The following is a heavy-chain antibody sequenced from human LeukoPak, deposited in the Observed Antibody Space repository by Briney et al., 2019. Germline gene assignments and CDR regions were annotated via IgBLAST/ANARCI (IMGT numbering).Heavy chain of an antibody. CDR1: GFTVSSNS. J-gene: IGHJ6*03. CDR3: AKDYAGGWPKRGMDV. V-gene: IGHV3-53*01. D-gene: IGHD3-16*01. Sequence: GGSLRLSCTVSGFTVSSNSMSWVRQAPGKGLEWVSFIYSDNTHYSDSVRGRFTISRDNSKNTVYLQMNSLRAEDTAVYYCAKDYAGGWPKRGMDVWGKGATVTVSS. CDR2: IYSDNT.